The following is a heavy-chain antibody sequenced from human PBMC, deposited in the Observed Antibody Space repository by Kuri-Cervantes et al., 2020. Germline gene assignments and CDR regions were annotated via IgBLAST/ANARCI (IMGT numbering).Heavy chain of an antibody. J-gene: IGHJ6*03. CDR2: IIPIFGTA. CDR3: ARVRWNDGVVGYYYYYMDV. D-gene: IGHD1-1*01. Sequence: SVKVSCKASGGTFSSYAISWVRQAPGQGLEWMGGIIPIFGTANYAQKSQGRVTITADESTSTAYMELSSLRSEDTAVYYCARVRWNDGVVGYYYYYMDVWGKGTTVTVSS. V-gene: IGHV1-69*13. CDR1: GGTFSSYA.